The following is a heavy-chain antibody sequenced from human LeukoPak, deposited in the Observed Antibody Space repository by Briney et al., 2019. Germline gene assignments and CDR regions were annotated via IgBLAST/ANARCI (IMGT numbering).Heavy chain of an antibody. CDR1: GGSFSGYY. Sequence: PSETLSLTCAVYGGSFSGYYWSWIRQPPGKGLEWIGEINHSGSTNYNPSLKSRVTISVDTSKNQFSLKLSSVTAADTAVYYCARARVDIVVVVAASNWFDPWGQGTLVNVSS. J-gene: IGHJ5*02. D-gene: IGHD2-15*01. V-gene: IGHV4-34*01. CDR3: ARARVDIVVVVAASNWFDP. CDR2: INHSGST.